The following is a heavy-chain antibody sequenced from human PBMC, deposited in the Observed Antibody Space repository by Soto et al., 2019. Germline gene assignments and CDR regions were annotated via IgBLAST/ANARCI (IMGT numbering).Heavy chain of an antibody. J-gene: IGHJ4*02. Sequence: SVKVSCKASGGTFSSYAISWVRQAPGQGLEWMGGIIPIFGTANYAQKFQGRVTITADKSTSTAYMELSSLRSEDTAVYYCARVPHYYDSSGYYWGGWGQGTLVTVSS. CDR2: IIPIFGTA. CDR1: GGTFSSYA. D-gene: IGHD3-22*01. V-gene: IGHV1-69*06. CDR3: ARVPHYYDSSGYYWGG.